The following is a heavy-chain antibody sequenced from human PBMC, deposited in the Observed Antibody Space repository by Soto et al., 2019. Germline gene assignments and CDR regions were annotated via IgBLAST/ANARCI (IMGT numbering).Heavy chain of an antibody. V-gene: IGHV1-2*02. CDR3: AAQYSSGPGWFDP. CDR1: GSTFTSYY. D-gene: IGHD6-19*01. Sequence: ASVKVSCRASGSTFTSYYVHSVRQAPGQGLEWMGWINPNSGGTNYAQKFQGRVTMTRDTSISTAYMELSRLRSDDTAVYYCAAQYSSGPGWFDPWGQGTLVTVS. CDR2: INPNSGGT. J-gene: IGHJ5*02.